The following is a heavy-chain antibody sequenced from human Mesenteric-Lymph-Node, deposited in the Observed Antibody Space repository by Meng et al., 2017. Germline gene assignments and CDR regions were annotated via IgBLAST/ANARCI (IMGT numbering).Heavy chain of an antibody. CDR3: ARSAYYGTTGYYFRD. J-gene: IGHJ1*01. CDR1: RFNFSSYA. Sequence: GGSLRLSCAASRFNFSSYAMSWVRQAPGKGLEWVSAISGSGGSTYYADSVKGRFTISRDNSKNTLYLQMNSLRVEDTAVYYCARSAYYGTTGYYFRDWGQGTLVTVSS. D-gene: IGHD3-22*01. CDR2: ISGSGGST. V-gene: IGHV3-23*01.